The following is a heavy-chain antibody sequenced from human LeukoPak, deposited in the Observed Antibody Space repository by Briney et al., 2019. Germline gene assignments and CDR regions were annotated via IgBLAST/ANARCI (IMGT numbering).Heavy chain of an antibody. Sequence: SGGSLRLSCAASGFTVSSNYMSWVRQAPGKGLEWVSVIYSGGSTYYADSVKGRFTISRDNSKNTLYLQMNSLRAEDTAVYYCARAPSGWSDYWYFDLWGRGTLVTVSS. CDR2: IYSGGST. CDR1: GFTVSSNY. V-gene: IGHV3-66*01. CDR3: ARAPSGWSDYWYFDL. J-gene: IGHJ2*01. D-gene: IGHD6-19*01.